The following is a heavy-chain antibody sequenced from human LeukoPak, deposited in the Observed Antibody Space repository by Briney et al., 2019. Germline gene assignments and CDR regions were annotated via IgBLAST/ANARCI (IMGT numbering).Heavy chain of an antibody. J-gene: IGHJ3*02. CDR2: IYYSGST. Sequence: PSETLSLTCTVSGGSISSYYWSWIRQPPGKGLEWIGYIYYSGSTNYNPSLKSRVTISVDTSKNQFSLKLSSVTAADTAVYYCARDRGYYDSSGYRIHAFDIWGQGTMVTVSS. V-gene: IGHV4-59*01. CDR1: GGSISSYY. D-gene: IGHD3-22*01. CDR3: ARDRGYYDSSGYRIHAFDI.